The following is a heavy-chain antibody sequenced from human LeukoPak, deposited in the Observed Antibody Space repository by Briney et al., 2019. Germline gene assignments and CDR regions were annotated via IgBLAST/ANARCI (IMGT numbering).Heavy chain of an antibody. CDR2: ISYDGGNK. CDR3: ARGAPRITMIVVVTRDAFDI. V-gene: IGHV3-30*04. J-gene: IGHJ3*02. Sequence: VGSPRLSCAASGFTFSSYAMHWVRQAPGKGLEWGAVISYDGGNKYYADSVKGRFTISRDNSKNTLYLKMNSLRAEDTAVYYCARGAPRITMIVVVTRDAFDIWGQGTMVTVSS. CDR1: GFTFSSYA. D-gene: IGHD3-22*01.